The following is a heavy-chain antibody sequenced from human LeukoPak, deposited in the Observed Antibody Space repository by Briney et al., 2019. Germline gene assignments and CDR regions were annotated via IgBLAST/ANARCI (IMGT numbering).Heavy chain of an antibody. V-gene: IGHV3-7*01. Sequence: GGSLRLSCAASGFTFSSYAMSWVRQAPGKGLEWVANIKQDGSEKYYVDSVKGRFTISRDNAKNSLYLQMNSLRAEDTAVYYCARPNGNSFDYWGQGTLVTVSS. CDR1: GFTFSSYA. D-gene: IGHD2-8*01. CDR3: ARPNGNSFDY. CDR2: IKQDGSEK. J-gene: IGHJ4*02.